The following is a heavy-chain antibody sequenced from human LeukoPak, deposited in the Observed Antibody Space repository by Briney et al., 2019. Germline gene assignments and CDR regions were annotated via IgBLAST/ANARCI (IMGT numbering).Heavy chain of an antibody. Sequence: PGGSLRLSCAASGFTFSSYAMSWVRQAPGKGLEWVSAISGSGGSTYYADSVKGRFTISGDNSKNTLYLQMNSLRAEDTAVYYCAKDTVEYYYDSSGYYWGRGTLVTVSS. D-gene: IGHD3-22*01. CDR3: AKDTVEYYYDSSGYY. CDR1: GFTFSSYA. J-gene: IGHJ4*02. V-gene: IGHV3-23*01. CDR2: ISGSGGST.